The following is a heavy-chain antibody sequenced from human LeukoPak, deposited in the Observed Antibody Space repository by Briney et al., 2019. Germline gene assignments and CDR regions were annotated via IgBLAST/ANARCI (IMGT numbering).Heavy chain of an antibody. CDR3: ARGSGETSGYYYVY. D-gene: IGHD3-22*01. J-gene: IGHJ4*02. CDR1: GGSFNRYA. Sequence: ASVKVSCKASGGSFNRYAISWVRQALGQGLEWMGGIIPIFGTANYAQQFQGRVTITAAESTRTAYMELRTLRSEDTAIYYCARGSGETSGYYYVYWGRGTPVTVSS. CDR2: IIPIFGTA. V-gene: IGHV1-69*13.